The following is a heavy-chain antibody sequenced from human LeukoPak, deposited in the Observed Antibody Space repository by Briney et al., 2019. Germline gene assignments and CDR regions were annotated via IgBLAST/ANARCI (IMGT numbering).Heavy chain of an antibody. CDR3: AKARAYCGGDCYPGDAFDI. CDR2: ISGSGGST. Sequence: GGSLRLSCVASGFTFSSSAMNWVRQAPGKGLEWVSAISGSGGSTYYADSVKGRFTISRDNSKNTLYLQMNSLRAEDTAVYYCAKARAYCGGDCYPGDAFDIWGQGTMVTVSS. J-gene: IGHJ3*02. D-gene: IGHD2-21*02. V-gene: IGHV3-23*01. CDR1: GFTFSSSA.